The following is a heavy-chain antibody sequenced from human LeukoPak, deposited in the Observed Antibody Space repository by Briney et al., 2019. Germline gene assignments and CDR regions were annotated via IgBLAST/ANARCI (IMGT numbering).Heavy chain of an antibody. CDR1: GFTFSSYG. J-gene: IGHJ4*02. Sequence: GGSLRLSCAASGFTFSSYGMHWVRQAPGKGLEWVAFIRYDGSNKYYADSAKGRFTISRDNSKNTLYLQMNSLRAEDTAVYYCAKDGFYYDILTGYSHFDYWGQGTLVTVSS. V-gene: IGHV3-30*02. CDR2: IRYDGSNK. CDR3: AKDGFYYDILTGYSHFDY. D-gene: IGHD3-9*01.